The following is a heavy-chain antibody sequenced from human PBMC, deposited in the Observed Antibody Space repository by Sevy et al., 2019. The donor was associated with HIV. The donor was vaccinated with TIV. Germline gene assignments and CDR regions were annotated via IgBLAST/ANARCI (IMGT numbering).Heavy chain of an antibody. D-gene: IGHD6-13*01. J-gene: IGHJ6*03. CDR2: IIPIFGTA. CDR1: GGTFSSYA. Sequence: ASVKVSGKASGGTFSSYAISWVRQAPGQGLEWMGGIIPIFGTANHDQKFQGRVTITADKSTSTAYMELSSLRSEDTAVYYCARERAAGDYYYYMDVWGKGTTVTVSS. CDR3: ARERAAGDYYYYMDV. V-gene: IGHV1-69*06.